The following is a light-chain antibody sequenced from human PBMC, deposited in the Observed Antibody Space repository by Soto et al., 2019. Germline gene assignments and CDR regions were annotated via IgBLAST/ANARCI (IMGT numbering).Light chain of an antibody. Sequence: EIVMTQSPATLSVSPGERATIPCRASQSVSSNLAWYQQKPGQAPRFLIYGASTRATGIPARFSGSGSGTEFTLTISSLQSEDFAVYYCQQYNNWPPITFGQGTRLENK. V-gene: IGKV3-15*01. CDR3: QQYNNWPPIT. CDR1: QSVSSN. CDR2: GAS. J-gene: IGKJ5*01.